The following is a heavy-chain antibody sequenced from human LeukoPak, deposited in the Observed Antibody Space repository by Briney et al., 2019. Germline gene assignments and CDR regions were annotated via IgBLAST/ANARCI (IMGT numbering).Heavy chain of an antibody. V-gene: IGHV3-74*03. D-gene: IGHD6-19*01. CDR2: INSDGSST. J-gene: IGHJ6*02. CDR3: ARDRRGARSSGWYYYYGMDV. CDR1: GFTFSSNW. Sequence: GGSLRHSCAASGFTFSSNWMHWVRQAPGKGLVWVSRINSDGSSTTYADSVKGRFTISRDNAKSTLYLQMNSLRAEDTAMYYCARDRRGARSSGWYYYYGMDVWGQGTTVTVSS.